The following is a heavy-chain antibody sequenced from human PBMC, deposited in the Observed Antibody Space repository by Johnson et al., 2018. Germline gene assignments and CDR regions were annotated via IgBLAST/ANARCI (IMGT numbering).Heavy chain of an antibody. V-gene: IGHV3-9*01. CDR2: ISWNSGSI. CDR1: GFTFDDYA. CDR3: AKGQITMVRGSSWFDP. D-gene: IGHD3-10*01. Sequence: VQLVESGGGLVQPGRSLRLSCAASGFTFDDYAMHWVRQAPGKGLEWVSGISWNSGSIGYADSVKGRFNISRDHAQNSLYLQMNSLRAEDTALYYCAKGQITMVRGSSWFDPWGQGTLVTVSS. J-gene: IGHJ5*02.